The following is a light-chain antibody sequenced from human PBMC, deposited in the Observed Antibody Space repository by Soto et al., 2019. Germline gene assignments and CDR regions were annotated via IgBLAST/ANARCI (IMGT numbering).Light chain of an antibody. CDR1: QSLVYSDGDTY. CDR3: MQGRQWPPT. CDR2: KVS. Sequence: DVVLTQSPLSLSVTLGQPASISCRSSQSLVYSDGDTYLNWFHQRPGQSPRRLIYKVSDRDSGVPDRFRGSGSGAEFTLTISRVEAEDVVVYFCMQGRQWPPTFGPGTKLEIK. J-gene: IGKJ3*01. V-gene: IGKV2-30*01.